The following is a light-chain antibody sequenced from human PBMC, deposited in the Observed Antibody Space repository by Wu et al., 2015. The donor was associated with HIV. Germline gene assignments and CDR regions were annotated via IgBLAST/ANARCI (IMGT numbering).Light chain of an antibody. CDR2: GAS. CDR3: QQYRRWPLT. V-gene: IGKV3-15*01. CDR1: ESVSSN. J-gene: IGKJ4*01. Sequence: EIVMTQSPATLSVSPGERGTLSCRTSESVSSNLAWYQQKPGQAPRLLIYGASTRATGIPARFSGSGSGTEFTLSISSIQSEDFAVYYCQQYRRWPLTFGGGTKVEIK.